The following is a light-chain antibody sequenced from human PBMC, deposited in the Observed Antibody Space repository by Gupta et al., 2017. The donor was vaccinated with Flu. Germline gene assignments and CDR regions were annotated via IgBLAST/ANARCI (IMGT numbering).Light chain of an antibody. CDR1: QTVSRSY. Sequence: EIVLTQSPGTLSLSPGERATLSCRASQTVSRSYLAWFQHKPGQAPKLLLYDASTRATGIPDRFSGSGSGTEFTLTITRREPEDFAVYYCQQQSRSPITFGQGTRLEIK. J-gene: IGKJ5*01. V-gene: IGKV3-20*01. CDR2: DAS. CDR3: QQQSRSPIT.